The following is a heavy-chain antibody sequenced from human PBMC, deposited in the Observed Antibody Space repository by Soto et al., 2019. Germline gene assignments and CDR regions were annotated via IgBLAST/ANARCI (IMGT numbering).Heavy chain of an antibody. CDR1: GGTFSSYA. V-gene: IGHV1-69*13. J-gene: IGHJ4*02. D-gene: IGHD1-26*01. CDR3: AREGMGATPTTMYYFDY. CDR2: IIPIFGTA. Sequence: SVKVSCKASGGTFSSYAISWVRQAPGQGLEWMGGIIPIFGTANYAQKFQGRVTITADESTSTAYMELSSLRSEDTAVYYCAREGMGATPTTMYYFDYWGQGNLVTVYS.